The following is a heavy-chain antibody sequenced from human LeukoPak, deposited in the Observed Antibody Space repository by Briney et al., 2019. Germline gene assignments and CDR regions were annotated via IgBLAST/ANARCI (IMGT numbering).Heavy chain of an antibody. D-gene: IGHD4-11*01. J-gene: IGHJ4*02. CDR1: GFTFSSYS. Sequence: GGSLRLSCAASGFTFSSYSMNWVRQAPGKGLEWVSSISSSSSYIYYADSVKGRFTISRDNSKNTLYLQMNSLRAEDTAVYYCAKVYDYTNYAPFDYWGQGTLVTVSS. CDR2: ISSSSSYI. V-gene: IGHV3-21*04. CDR3: AKVYDYTNYAPFDY.